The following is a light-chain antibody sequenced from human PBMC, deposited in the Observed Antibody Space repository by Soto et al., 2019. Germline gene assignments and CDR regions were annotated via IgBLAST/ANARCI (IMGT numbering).Light chain of an antibody. CDR3: QQYNSYPWT. V-gene: IGKV1-5*01. J-gene: IGKJ1*01. CDR2: DVS. Sequence: DIQMTQSPSTLSASVGDRVTITCRASQCISGWLAWYQQKPGKAPKLLIYDVSSLESGVPSRFSGSGSGTEFTLAISSLQPDDFATYYCQQYNSYPWTFGQGTKVDIK. CDR1: QCISGW.